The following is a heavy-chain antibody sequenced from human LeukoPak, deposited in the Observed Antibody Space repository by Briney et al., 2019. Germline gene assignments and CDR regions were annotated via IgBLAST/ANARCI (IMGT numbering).Heavy chain of an antibody. Sequence: GGSLRLSCAGTGFTFTTDAMTWVRQAPGNGLEWVSGISGGGGTTIYADCVKGRFTISRENSKNTRYVEMNSLRAEDTAVYYCARLAVASNCDYWGQGTLVTVSS. CDR2: ISGGGGTT. CDR1: GFTFTTDA. D-gene: IGHD6-19*01. J-gene: IGHJ4*02. V-gene: IGHV3-23*01. CDR3: ARLAVASNCDY.